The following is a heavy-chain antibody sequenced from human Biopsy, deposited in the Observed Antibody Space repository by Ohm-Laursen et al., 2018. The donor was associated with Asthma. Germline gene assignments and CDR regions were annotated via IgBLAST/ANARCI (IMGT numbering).Heavy chain of an antibody. CDR1: GGSVSTGSYY. D-gene: IGHD3-10*01. CDR3: ARGPNYHGSGRAPIGMDV. Sequence: VTLSLTCTVSGGSVSTGSYYWSWIRQPPGKGLEWFGYIYYTGSANYNPSVKSRVTISVDTSKNQFSLRLNSVTAADSAVYYCARGPNYHGSGRAPIGMDVWGQGTTVTVSS. V-gene: IGHV4-61*01. J-gene: IGHJ6*02. CDR2: IYYTGSA.